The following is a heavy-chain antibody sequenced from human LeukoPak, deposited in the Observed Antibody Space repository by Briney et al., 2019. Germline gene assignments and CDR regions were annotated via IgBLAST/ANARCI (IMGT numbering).Heavy chain of an antibody. J-gene: IGHJ6*03. CDR1: GDSVNSGAYY. CDR2: IYYSGNT. V-gene: IGHV4-61*08. Sequence: SETLSLTCTVSGDSVNSGAYYWSWLRQPPGKGLEWIGYIYYSGNTNYNPFLKSRVTISLDTSKNQFSLKLSSVTAADTAMYYCAREKIGTGTVLGKDYYYMDVWGKGTTVTVSS. CDR3: AREKIGTGTVLGKDYYYMDV. D-gene: IGHD3-16*01.